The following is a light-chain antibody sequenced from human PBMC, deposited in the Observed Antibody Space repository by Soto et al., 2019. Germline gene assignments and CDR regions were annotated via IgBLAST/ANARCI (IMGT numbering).Light chain of an antibody. CDR2: DVS. J-gene: IGLJ2*01. Sequence: QSVLTQPASVSGSPGQSITISCTGTSSDVGGYNYVSWYQQHPGQAPKIMIYDVSNQPSGVSTRFSGSKSGNTSSLTISGLQAEDEADYYCSSYTSSSTVVFGGGTKLTVL. CDR1: SSDVGGYNY. CDR3: SSYTSSSTVV. V-gene: IGLV2-14*01.